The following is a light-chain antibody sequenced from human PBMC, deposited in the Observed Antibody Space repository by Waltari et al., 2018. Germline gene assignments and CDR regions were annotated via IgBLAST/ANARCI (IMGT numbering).Light chain of an antibody. CDR3: QQYYNTPWT. CDR2: WAS. Sequence: DIVMTQSPDSLAVSLGERATINCKSIQSVLYRSTNNNYLAWYQQKPGQPPKLLIYWASTRESGVPDRFSGSGSGTDFTLTISSLQVADVAVYYCQQYYNTPWTFGQGTKVEIK. CDR1: QSVLYRSTNNNY. J-gene: IGKJ1*01. V-gene: IGKV4-1*01.